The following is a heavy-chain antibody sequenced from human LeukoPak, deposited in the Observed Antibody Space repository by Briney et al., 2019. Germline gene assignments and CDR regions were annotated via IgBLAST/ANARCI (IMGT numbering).Heavy chain of an antibody. CDR3: ARGPSGYHNT. Sequence: GGSLRLSCAASGFTFSSYSMNWVRQAPGKGLEWVSSISSSSSYIYYADSVKGRFTISRDNAKDSLYLQMNSLRAEDTAVYYCARGPSGYHNTGGQGTLVTVSS. CDR1: GFTFSSYS. CDR2: ISSSSSYI. V-gene: IGHV3-21*01. J-gene: IGHJ4*02. D-gene: IGHD5-12*01.